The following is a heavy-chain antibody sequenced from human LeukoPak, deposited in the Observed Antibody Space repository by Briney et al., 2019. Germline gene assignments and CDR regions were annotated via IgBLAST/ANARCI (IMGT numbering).Heavy chain of an antibody. J-gene: IGHJ4*02. Sequence: GVSLRLSCAASGFTFSISTMNWVRQAPGKGLEWVSSISSSSSNMHYADSVKGRLTISRDNSKNTLYVQMNSLRGEDTAVYYCARDARAAVAGPIDYWGEGTLVTVSS. CDR1: GFTFSIST. CDR2: ISSSSSNM. V-gene: IGHV3-21*01. CDR3: ARDARAAVAGPIDY. D-gene: IGHD6-19*01.